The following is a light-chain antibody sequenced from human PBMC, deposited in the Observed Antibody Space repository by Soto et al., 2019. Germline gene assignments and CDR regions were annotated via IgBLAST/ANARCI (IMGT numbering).Light chain of an antibody. V-gene: IGKV1-5*03. CDR1: QTISSW. CDR2: KAS. Sequence: DIPMTQSPSTLSGSVGDRVTITCRASQTISSWLAWYQQKPGKAPKLLIYKASSLESGVQSRFSGSGSGTEFTLTIRSLQPDDFATYYCKQYNSYRTCGQGTKVDIK. J-gene: IGKJ1*01. CDR3: KQYNSYRT.